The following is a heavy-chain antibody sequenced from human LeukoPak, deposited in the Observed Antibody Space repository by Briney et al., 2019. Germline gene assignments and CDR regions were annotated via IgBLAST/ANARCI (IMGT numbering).Heavy chain of an antibody. CDR3: AKQGRNDFVDS. Sequence: GGSLRLSCAASGFSLSSFAMSWVRQAPGKGLEWVSASSGDGGNTDYANSVKGRFTISRDSSKNTIYLQMNSLRADDTAVYYCAKQGRNDFVDSWGQGTLVTVSS. D-gene: IGHD3-3*01. CDR2: SSGDGGNT. CDR1: GFSLSSFA. J-gene: IGHJ4*02. V-gene: IGHV3-23*01.